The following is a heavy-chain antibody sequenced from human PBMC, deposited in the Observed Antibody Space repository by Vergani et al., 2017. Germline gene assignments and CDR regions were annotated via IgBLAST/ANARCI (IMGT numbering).Heavy chain of an antibody. D-gene: IGHD6-19*01. CDR1: GFSLSTSGMC. J-gene: IGHJ4*02. Sequence: QVTLRESGPALVKPTQTLTLTCTFSGFSLSTSGMCVSWIRQPPGKALEWLARIDWDDDKYYSTSLKTRLTISKDTSKNQVVLTMTNMDPVDTATYYCARLYSSGWYGSETPFDYWGQGTLVTVSS. CDR3: ARLYSSGWYGSETPFDY. V-gene: IGHV2-70*15. CDR2: IDWDDDK.